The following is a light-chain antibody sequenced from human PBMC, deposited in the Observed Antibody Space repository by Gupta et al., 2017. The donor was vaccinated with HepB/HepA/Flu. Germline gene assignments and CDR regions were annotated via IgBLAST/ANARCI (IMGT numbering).Light chain of an antibody. CDR3: QQYKNYLWA. V-gene: IGKV1-5*03. CDR2: KAS. CDR1: QSISSW. Sequence: DIQMTQPPSTLPASVGDRVTITCRASQSISSWLAWYQQKPGKAPKLLIYKASSLESGVPSRFSGSGSGTEFTLTISSLQPDDFATYYCQQYKNYLWAFGQGTKVEIK. J-gene: IGKJ1*01.